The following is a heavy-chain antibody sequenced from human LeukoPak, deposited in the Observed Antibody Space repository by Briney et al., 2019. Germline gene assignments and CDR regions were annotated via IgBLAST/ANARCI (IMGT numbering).Heavy chain of an antibody. J-gene: IGHJ5*02. CDR3: AHTTYYYGSGTS. V-gene: IGHV2-5*01. CDR1: GFSLTTSQTG. D-gene: IGHD3-10*01. CDR2: IYWNDDK. Sequence: SGPTLVNPTQTLTLTCTFSGFSLTTSQTGVAWIRQPPGKALEWLAVIYWNDDKRYSPSLKSRLTITKDTSKNQVVLTMTNMDPVDTATYYCAHTTYYYGSGTSWGQGTLVTVSS.